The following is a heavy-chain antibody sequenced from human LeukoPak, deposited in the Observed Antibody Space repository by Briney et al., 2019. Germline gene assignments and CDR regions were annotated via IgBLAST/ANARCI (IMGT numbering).Heavy chain of an antibody. CDR3: ARAPEAYGSGSYPFDY. V-gene: IGHV3-33*08. Sequence: GGSLRLSCAASGFTFSSYAMHWVRQAPGKGLEWVAIIWYDGSNKYYADSVKGRFTISRDNSKNTLYLQMNSLRAEDTAVYYCARAPEAYGSGSYPFDYWGQGTLVTVSS. D-gene: IGHD3-10*01. CDR1: GFTFSSYA. J-gene: IGHJ4*02. CDR2: IWYDGSNK.